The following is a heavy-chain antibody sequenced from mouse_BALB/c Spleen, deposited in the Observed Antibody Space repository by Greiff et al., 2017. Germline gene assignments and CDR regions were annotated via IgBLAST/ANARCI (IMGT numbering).Heavy chain of an antibody. V-gene: IGHV1-87*01. Sequence: QVQLQQSGAELARPGASVKLSCKASGYTFTSYWMQWVKQRPGQGLEWIGAIYPGDGDTRYTQKFKGKATLTADKSSSTAYMQLSSLASEDSAVYYCARRGGYAHFDYWGQGTTLTVSS. J-gene: IGHJ2*01. D-gene: IGHD3-1*01. CDR2: IYPGDGDT. CDR3: ARRGGYAHFDY. CDR1: GYTFTSYW.